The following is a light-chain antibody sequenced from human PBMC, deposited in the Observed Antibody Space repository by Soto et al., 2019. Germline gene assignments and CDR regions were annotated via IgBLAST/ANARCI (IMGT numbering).Light chain of an antibody. Sequence: EIVRTQSPATLSVSPGERVTLSCRASQSVNTNLAWYQEKPGQAPRLLIYGASTRATGIPARFSGSGSGTEFTLTISSLQSEDFAVYYCQQYDNWPPFTFGPGTKVDIK. CDR2: GAS. CDR1: QSVNTN. V-gene: IGKV3-15*01. J-gene: IGKJ3*01. CDR3: QQYDNWPPFT.